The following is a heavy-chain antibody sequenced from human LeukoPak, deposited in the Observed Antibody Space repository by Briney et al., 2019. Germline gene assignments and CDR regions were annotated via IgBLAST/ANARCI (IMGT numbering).Heavy chain of an antibody. D-gene: IGHD4-17*01. V-gene: IGHV1-46*02. J-gene: IGHJ4*02. Sequence: GASVKVSCKASGGTFNSYAISWVRQAPGQGLEWVGTINPYDNSTNYAQKFQGRVTMTRDMSTSTVYMELNSLRSEDTAVYYCFSLRTADYEIEWGQGTLVTVSS. CDR2: INPYDNST. CDR3: FSLRTADYEIE. CDR1: GGTFNSYA.